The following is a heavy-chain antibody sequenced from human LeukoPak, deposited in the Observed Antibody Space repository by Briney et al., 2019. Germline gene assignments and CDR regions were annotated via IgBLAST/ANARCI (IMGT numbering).Heavy chain of an antibody. CDR1: GFTVSSNY. J-gene: IGHJ4*02. V-gene: IGHV3-66*01. CDR3: ARAPLIKYYDYVWGSYRSGYHYFDY. Sequence: GGSLRLSCAASGFTVSSNYMSWVRQAPGKGLEWVSIIFSDGTIYYADSVRGRFTISRDNYQNTLYLQMNSLRAEDTAVYYCARAPLIKYYDYVWGSYRSGYHYFDYWGQGTLVTVSS. CDR2: IFSDGTI. D-gene: IGHD3-16*02.